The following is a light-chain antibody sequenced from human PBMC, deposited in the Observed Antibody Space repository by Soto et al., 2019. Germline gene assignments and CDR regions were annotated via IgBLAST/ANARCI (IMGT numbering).Light chain of an antibody. V-gene: IGKV3-20*01. J-gene: IGKJ2*01. CDR2: GAS. CDR3: QQYGSSAPMYT. CDR1: QSVSSSY. Sequence: EIVLTQSPGTLSLSPGERATLSCRAGQSVSSSYLAWYQQKPGQAPRLLIYGASSRATGIPDRFSGSGSGTDFTLTISRLEPEDFAVYYCQQYGSSAPMYTFGQGTKLEIK.